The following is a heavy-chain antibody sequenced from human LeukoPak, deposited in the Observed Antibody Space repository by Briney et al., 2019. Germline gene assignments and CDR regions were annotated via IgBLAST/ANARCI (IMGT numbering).Heavy chain of an antibody. D-gene: IGHD5-12*01. CDR1: GFTFSSYA. CDR3: ARDDSGYDYSFDY. V-gene: IGHV3-30-3*01. J-gene: IGHJ4*02. CDR2: ISYDGSNK. Sequence: GGSLRLSCAASGFTFSSYAMHWVRQAPGKGLEWVAVISYDGSNKYYADSVKGRFTISRDNSKNTLYLQMNSLRAEDTAVYYCARDDSGYDYSFDYWGQGTLVTVSS.